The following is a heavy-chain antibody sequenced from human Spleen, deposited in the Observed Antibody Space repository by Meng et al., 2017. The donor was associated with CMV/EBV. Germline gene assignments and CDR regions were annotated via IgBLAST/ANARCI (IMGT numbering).Heavy chain of an antibody. CDR1: GYNFIDYY. Sequence: KVSCKTSGYNFIDYYIHWVRQMPGKGLEWMGIIYPGDSDTRYSPSFQGQVTISADKSISTAYLQWSSLKASDTAMYYCARHQQQGHYYYGMDVWGQGTTVTVSS. CDR3: ARHQQQGHYYYGMDV. CDR2: IYPGDSDT. J-gene: IGHJ6*02. D-gene: IGHD1/OR15-1a*01. V-gene: IGHV5-51*01.